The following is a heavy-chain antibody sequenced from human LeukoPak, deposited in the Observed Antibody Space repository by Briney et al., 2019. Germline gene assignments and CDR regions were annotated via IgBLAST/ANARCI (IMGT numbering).Heavy chain of an antibody. J-gene: IGHJ4*02. CDR2: ISVRSNYI. D-gene: IGHD3-22*01. CDR3: VRLRGNSDPSGYYYYYDY. V-gene: IGHV3-21*01. Sequence: KTGGSLRLSCAASGYTLSSFSINWVRQAPGKGLEWVSSISVRSNYIYYADSVRGRFSISRDDARDSLYLQMNSLRAEDTAVYYCVRLRGNSDPSGYYYYYDYWGQGTLVTVSS. CDR1: GYTLSSFS.